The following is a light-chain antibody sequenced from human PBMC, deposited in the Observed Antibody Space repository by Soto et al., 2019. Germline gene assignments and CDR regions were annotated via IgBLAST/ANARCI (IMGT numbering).Light chain of an antibody. V-gene: IGKV3D-20*02. CDR2: GAS. Sequence: EIVLTQSPGTLCLSPGERATLSCRASQSVSSSYLAWYQQKPGQAPRLLIYGASSRATGIPDRFSGSGSGKDFTLTISSLEHEDFAVYYCQQRSNWPGTFGQGTRLEI. J-gene: IGKJ5*01. CDR3: QQRSNWPGT. CDR1: QSVSSSY.